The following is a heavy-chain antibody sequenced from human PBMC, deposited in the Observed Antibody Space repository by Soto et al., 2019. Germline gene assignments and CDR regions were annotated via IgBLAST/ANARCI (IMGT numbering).Heavy chain of an antibody. J-gene: IGHJ4*02. CDR1: GFTFSSYA. Sequence: EVQLLESGGGLVQPGGSLRLSCAASGFTFSSYAMSWVRQAPGKGLEWVSGISGSGANTYYADSVKGRFTISRDNSKNTLYLQRNGLVAEDTAVYYCAHGSGSGWRSYFDYWGRGTLVPVSS. D-gene: IGHD6-19*01. CDR3: AHGSGSGWRSYFDY. V-gene: IGHV3-23*01. CDR2: ISGSGANT.